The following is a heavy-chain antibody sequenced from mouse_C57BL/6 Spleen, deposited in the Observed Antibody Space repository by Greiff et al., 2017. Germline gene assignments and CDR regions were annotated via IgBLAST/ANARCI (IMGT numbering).Heavy chain of an antibody. V-gene: IGHV1-64*01. Sequence: QVQLQQPGAELVKPGASVKLSCKASGYTFTSYWMHWVKQRPGQGLEWIGMIHPTSGSTNYNEKFKSKATLTVDKSSSTAYMQFSSLTSEDSAVYYCARGAMVTPAWFAYWSQGTLVTGSA. CDR2: IHPTSGST. J-gene: IGHJ3*01. D-gene: IGHD2-2*01. CDR3: ARGAMVTPAWFAY. CDR1: GYTFTSYW.